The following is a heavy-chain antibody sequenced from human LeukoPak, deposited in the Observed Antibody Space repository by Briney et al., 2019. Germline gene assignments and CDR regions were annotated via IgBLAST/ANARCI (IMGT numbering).Heavy chain of an antibody. D-gene: IGHD4-23*01. V-gene: IGHV3-73*01. CDR2: IRSKANSYAT. J-gene: IGHJ2*01. Sequence: GGSLRLSCAASGFTFSGSAMHWVRQASGKGLEWVGRIRSKANSYATAYAASVKGRFTISRDDSKNTAFLQMNSLETEDTAVYYCTRRPFGGNASPYWYFDLWGRGTLVTVSS. CDR3: TRRPFGGNASPYWYFDL. CDR1: GFTFSGSA.